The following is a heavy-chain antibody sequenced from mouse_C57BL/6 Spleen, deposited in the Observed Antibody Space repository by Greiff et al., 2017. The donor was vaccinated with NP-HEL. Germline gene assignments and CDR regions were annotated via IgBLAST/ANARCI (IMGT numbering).Heavy chain of an antibody. CDR2: IYPGDGDT. V-gene: IGHV1-82*01. D-gene: IGHD2-2*01. Sequence: QVQLQQSGPELVKPGASVQISCKASGYAFSSSWMSWVKQRPGKGLEWIGRIYPGDGDTNYNGKFKGKATLTADKSSSTAYMQLSSLTTEDSAVYFWAREETGYYLDYWGQGTTLTVSA. J-gene: IGHJ2*01. CDR3: AREETGYYLDY. CDR1: GYAFSSSW.